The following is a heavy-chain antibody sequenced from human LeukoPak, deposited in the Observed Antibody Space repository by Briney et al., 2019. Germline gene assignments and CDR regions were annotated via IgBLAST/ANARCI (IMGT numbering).Heavy chain of an antibody. V-gene: IGHV3-74*03. CDR1: GFAFSSDC. Sequence: GGSLRLSCAASGFAFSSDCMHWVRQAPGKGLVWVSRINSDGSSTTYADSVKGRFTISRDNAKNTLYLQMNSLRAEDTALYYCASRWWYFDLWGRGTLVTVSS. CDR3: ASRWWYFDL. CDR2: INSDGSST. D-gene: IGHD6-13*01. J-gene: IGHJ2*01.